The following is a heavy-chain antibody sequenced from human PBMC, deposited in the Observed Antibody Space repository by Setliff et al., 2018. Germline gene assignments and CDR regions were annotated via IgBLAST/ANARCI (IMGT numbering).Heavy chain of an antibody. Sequence: GGSLRLSCAASGLTFGDFAMAWVRKAPGKGPEWVSYISSSSHIISYADSVKGRFTISRDNAKNSLYLQMNSLRAEDTAVYYCVRPGRGRGLDVWGQGTMVTVSS. CDR2: ISSSSHII. D-gene: IGHD2-15*01. J-gene: IGHJ3*01. V-gene: IGHV3-48*01. CDR3: VRPGRGRGLDV. CDR1: GLTFGDFA.